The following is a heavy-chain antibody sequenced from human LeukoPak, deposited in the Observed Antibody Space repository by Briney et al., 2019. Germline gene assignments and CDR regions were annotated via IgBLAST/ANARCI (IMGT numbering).Heavy chain of an antibody. V-gene: IGHV4-38-2*02. CDR1: GYSISSGYY. J-gene: IGHJ4*02. CDR2: MYHSGST. D-gene: IGHD6-6*01. CDR3: AREGAARNFDY. Sequence: SETLSLTCTVSGYSISSGYYWGWIRQPPGKGLEWIGSMYHSGSTYYNPSLKSRVSISLDTSQNQFSLKVSTVTAADTAVYYCAREGAARNFDYWGQGILVTVS.